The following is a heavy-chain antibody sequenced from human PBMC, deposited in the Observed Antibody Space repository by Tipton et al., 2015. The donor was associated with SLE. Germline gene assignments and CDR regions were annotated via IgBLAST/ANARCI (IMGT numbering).Heavy chain of an antibody. CDR3: ARGGDWNDRWFDP. D-gene: IGHD1-1*01. V-gene: IGHV4-59*12. CDR1: GDSISSYY. CDR2: IYYSGST. Sequence: TLSLTCTVSGDSISSYYWSWIRQPPGKGLEWIGNIYYSGSTSYNPSLKSRVTISVDTSKNQFSLKLSSVTAADTAVYYCARGGDWNDRWFDPWGQGTLVTVSS. J-gene: IGHJ5*02.